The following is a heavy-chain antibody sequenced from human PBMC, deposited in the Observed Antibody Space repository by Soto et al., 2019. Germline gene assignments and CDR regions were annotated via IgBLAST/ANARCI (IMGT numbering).Heavy chain of an antibody. J-gene: IGHJ6*02. V-gene: IGHV3-53*01. Sequence: GSRSLSCAPSGFTVISKYIRWVRQAAGKGLEWVSVIYSGGSTYYADSVKGRFTISRDNSKNTLYLQMNSLRAEDTAVYYCARPATRELFSYYGMDGWGQGTTVTVSS. CDR2: IYSGGST. D-gene: IGHD3-10*01. CDR3: ARPATRELFSYYGMDG. CDR1: GFTVISKY.